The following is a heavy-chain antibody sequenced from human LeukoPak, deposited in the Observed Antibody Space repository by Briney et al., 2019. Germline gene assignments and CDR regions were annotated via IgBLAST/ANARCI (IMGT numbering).Heavy chain of an antibody. CDR3: ARLGYCSGGSCYENEYYYYYGMDV. CDR2: ISSSSSYI. V-gene: IGHV3-21*01. D-gene: IGHD2-15*01. CDR1: GFTFSSYS. Sequence: GGSLRLSCAASGFTFSSYSMNWVRQAPGKGLEWVSSISSSSSYIYYADSVKGLFTISRDNAKNSLYLQMNSLRAEDTAVYYCARLGYCSGGSCYENEYYYYYGMDVWGQGTTVTVSS. J-gene: IGHJ6*02.